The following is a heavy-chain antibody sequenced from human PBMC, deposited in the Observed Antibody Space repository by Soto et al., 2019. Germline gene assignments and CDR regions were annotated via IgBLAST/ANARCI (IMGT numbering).Heavy chain of an antibody. CDR2: IYWEDDK. CDR3: ALSGEGSSEH. Sequence: QITLKESGPTLVKPTQTLTLTCTFSGFSLSTSGMDVGWIRQSPVKALEWLGLIYWEDDKRYSPSLKSRLTTRKDHPKNQVLLTTTIMDPGETATSCCALSGEGSSEHWGQGTLVTVSS. J-gene: IGHJ1*01. V-gene: IGHV2-5*02. CDR1: GFSLSTSGMD.